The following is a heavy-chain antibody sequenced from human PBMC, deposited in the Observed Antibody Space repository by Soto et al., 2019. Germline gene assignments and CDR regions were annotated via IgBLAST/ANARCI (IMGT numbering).Heavy chain of an antibody. CDR2: ISIGGRSI. Sequence: PGGSLRLSCAASGFTFRNYNMNWVRQVPGKGLEWVAHISIGGRSINYADSVKGRFTISRDDAENSLNLHMHSLGAEDTAHYYCFRDQLFFKVYSGRPVNGFAAGGQGVRVTVS. J-gene: IGHJ3*01. V-gene: IGHV3-21*05. CDR3: FRDQLFFKVYSGRPVNGFAA. CDR1: GFTFRNYN. D-gene: IGHD1-1*01.